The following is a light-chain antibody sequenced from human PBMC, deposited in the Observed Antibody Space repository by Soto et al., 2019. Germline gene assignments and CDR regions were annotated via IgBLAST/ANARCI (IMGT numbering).Light chain of an antibody. CDR2: RDS. Sequence: SYELTQPLSVSVALGQTARITCGGNNIGSKNVHWYQQKPGQAPVLVIYRDSNRPNGTPERFSGYNSGNTATLTISRAPAGDEDDYYCQVWDSSTARVFGGGTKLTVL. J-gene: IGLJ3*02. V-gene: IGLV3-9*01. CDR1: NIGSKN. CDR3: QVWDSSTARV.